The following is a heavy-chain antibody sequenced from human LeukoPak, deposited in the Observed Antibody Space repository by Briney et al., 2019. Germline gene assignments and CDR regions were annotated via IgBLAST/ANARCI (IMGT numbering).Heavy chain of an antibody. CDR1: GFTFSSYA. D-gene: IGHD2-15*01. CDR3: EKTLKGVAARHWYFDL. V-gene: IGHV3-23*01. J-gene: IGHJ2*01. CDR2: ISGSADST. Sequence: GGSLRLSCAASGFTFSSYAMSWVRQAPGKGLEWVSPISGSADSTYYADSVKGRYTISRDNSKNTLYLQMNSLRAEDTAVYYCEKTLKGVAARHWYFDLWGRGTLVTVSS.